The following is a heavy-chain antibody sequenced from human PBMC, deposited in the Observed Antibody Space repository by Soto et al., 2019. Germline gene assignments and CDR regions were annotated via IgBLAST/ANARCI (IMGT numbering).Heavy chain of an antibody. V-gene: IGHV4-4*02. J-gene: IGHJ4*02. CDR1: GGSFTSNNW. Sequence: SETLSLTCAVSGGSFTSNNWWTWVRQPPGQGLEWIGEIYRTGSTNYNPSLKSRVTISLDKSENQFFLKVTSLTAADTAVYYCASRDPGTSVDYWGQGTLVTVSS. D-gene: IGHD1-7*01. CDR2: IYRTGST. CDR3: ASRDPGTSVDY.